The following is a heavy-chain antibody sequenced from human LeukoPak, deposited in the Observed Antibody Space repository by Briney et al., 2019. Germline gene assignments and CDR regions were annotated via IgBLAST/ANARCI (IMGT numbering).Heavy chain of an antibody. CDR2: IRGNAGTT. J-gene: IGHJ3*01. CDR3: AREGGIDTAMVSP. D-gene: IGHD5-18*01. V-gene: IGHV3-23*01. CDR1: GFIFSNYG. Sequence: GGSLRLSCAASGFIFSNYGMSWVRQAPGKGLEWVSAIRGNAGTTYYADSVKGRFTIFRDNYKNMLYLQMNSLRVEDTAVYYCAREGGIDTAMVSPWGQGTMATVSS.